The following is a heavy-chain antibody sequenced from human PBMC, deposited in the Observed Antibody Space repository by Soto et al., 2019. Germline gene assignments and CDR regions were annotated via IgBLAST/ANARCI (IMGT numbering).Heavy chain of an antibody. Sequence: ASVKVSCKAAGYTFTNYGISWVRQAPGQGLEWMGWMNPNSGNTGYAQMFQGRLTMTRNTSISTAYMELSSLRSEDTAVYYCAREAAAGLVYWGQGTLVTVSS. V-gene: IGHV1-8*02. CDR3: AREAAAGLVY. CDR1: GYTFTNYG. J-gene: IGHJ4*02. D-gene: IGHD6-13*01. CDR2: MNPNSGNT.